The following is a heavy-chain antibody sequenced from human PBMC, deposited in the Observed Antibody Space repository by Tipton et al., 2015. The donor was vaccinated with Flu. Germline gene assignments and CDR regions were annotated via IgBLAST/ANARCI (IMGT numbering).Heavy chain of an antibody. CDR3: ARGFIRLCDY. Sequence: AVSGFPFSNFWMHWVRQAPGKGLEWLSYISSFGTTISYADSVKGRFTISRDNAKNSLYLQLNSLRVEDTAVYYCARGFIRLCDYWGQGSLVTVSS. CDR1: GFPFSNFW. V-gene: IGHV3-48*03. J-gene: IGHJ4*02. D-gene: IGHD3-16*01. CDR2: ISSFGTTI.